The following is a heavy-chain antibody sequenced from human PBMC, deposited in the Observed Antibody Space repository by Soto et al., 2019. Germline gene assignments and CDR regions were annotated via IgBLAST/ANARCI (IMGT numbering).Heavy chain of an antibody. V-gene: IGHV3-21*01. Sequence: EVQLVESGGGLVKPGGSLRLSCAASGFTFSSYSMNWVRQAPGKGLEWVSSISSSSSYIYYADSVKGRFTISRDTAKSSLYLQMNGLRADDTAVYYCARGVGPSWSYYNSYFDYWGQGTLVTVSS. CDR3: ARGVGPSWSYYNSYFDY. D-gene: IGHD3-10*01. CDR2: ISSSSSYI. CDR1: GFTFSSYS. J-gene: IGHJ4*02.